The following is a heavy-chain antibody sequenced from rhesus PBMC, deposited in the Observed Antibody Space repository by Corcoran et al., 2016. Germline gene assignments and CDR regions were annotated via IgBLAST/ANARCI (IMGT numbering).Heavy chain of an antibody. Sequence: QVQLQESGPGLVKPSETLPLTCAVSGASISSNYWSWIRQPPGKGLEWSGYIYGGSGSTSYNPSLKRRVTISKDTSKNQFSLKLSSVTAADTAVYYCARGPSTTVADGFDYWGQGVLVTVSS. CDR1: GASISSNY. CDR2: IYGGSGST. D-gene: IGHD4-29*01. V-gene: IGHV4-147*01. J-gene: IGHJ4*01. CDR3: ARGPSTTVADGFDY.